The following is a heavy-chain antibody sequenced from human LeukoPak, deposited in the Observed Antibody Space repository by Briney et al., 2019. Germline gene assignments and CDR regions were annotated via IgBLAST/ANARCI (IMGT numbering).Heavy chain of an antibody. D-gene: IGHD2-2*01. CDR3: ATLPAANRYDAFGI. V-gene: IGHV1-2*02. Sequence: ASVKVSFKASGYTFTGYYMHWVRQAPGQGLEWMGWINPNSGGTNYAQKFQGRVTMTRDTSISTAYMELSRLRSDDTAVYYCATLPAANRYDAFGIWGQGTMVTVSS. CDR2: INPNSGGT. J-gene: IGHJ3*02. CDR1: GYTFTGYY.